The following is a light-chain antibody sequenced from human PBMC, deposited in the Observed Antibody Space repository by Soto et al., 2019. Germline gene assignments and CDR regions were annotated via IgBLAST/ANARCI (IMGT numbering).Light chain of an antibody. V-gene: IGLV2-14*01. CDR1: SSDVGAHKF. J-gene: IGLJ2*01. CDR3: SSYTTHKTLL. Sequence: QSALTQPASVSGSPGQSITISCTGTSSDVGAHKFVSWYQQHPGKAPKLIFYEVSNRPPGLSDRFSGSKSGTTASLTISGLQAEDEADYFCSSYTTHKTLLFGGGTKVTVL. CDR2: EVS.